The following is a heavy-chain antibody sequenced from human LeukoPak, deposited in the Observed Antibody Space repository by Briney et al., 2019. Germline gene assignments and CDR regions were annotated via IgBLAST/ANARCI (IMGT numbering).Heavy chain of an antibody. V-gene: IGHV3-23*01. CDR3: VKYSSSWYNEY. CDR2: ISGSGVNT. CDR1: GFTFSSYA. J-gene: IGHJ4*02. Sequence: PGGSLRLSCATSGFTFSSYAMSWVRQAPGKGLERVSAISGSGVNTYYADSVKGRFTISRDNSKDTLYVQMNSLRAEDTAVYYCVKYSSSWYNEYWGQGTLVTVSS. D-gene: IGHD6-13*01.